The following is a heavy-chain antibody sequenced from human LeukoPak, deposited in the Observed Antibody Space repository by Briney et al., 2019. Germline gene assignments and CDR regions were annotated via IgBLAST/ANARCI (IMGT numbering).Heavy chain of an antibody. CDR1: GGSISSSNW. CDR2: IYHSGST. V-gene: IGHV4-4*02. CDR3: ARALRGGSGSYYARH. Sequence: SGTLSLTCAVSGGSISSSNWWSWVRQPPGKGLEWIGEIYHSGSTNYNPSLKSRVTISVEKSKNQFSLKLSSVTAADTAVYYCARALRGGSGSYYARHWGQGTLVTVSS. J-gene: IGHJ4*02. D-gene: IGHD3-10*01.